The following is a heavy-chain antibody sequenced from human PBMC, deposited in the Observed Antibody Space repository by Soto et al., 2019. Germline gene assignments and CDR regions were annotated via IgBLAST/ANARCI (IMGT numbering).Heavy chain of an antibody. Sequence: ASVKGSGKTSGYTFSNYGITWVRPAPGQPLEWVVCICLYSDRTMYAQKFQGRVSMTTETSRTTAYMELRRLRSDDTAVYYWARVVPGAGAWFGAWGQGTLVTVSS. J-gene: IGHJ5*02. CDR1: GYTFSNYG. CDR3: ARVVPGAGAWFGA. D-gene: IGHD2-2*01. CDR2: ICLYSDRT. V-gene: IGHV1-18*01.